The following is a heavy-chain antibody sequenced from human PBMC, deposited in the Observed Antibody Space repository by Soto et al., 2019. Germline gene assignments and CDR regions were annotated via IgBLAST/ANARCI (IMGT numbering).Heavy chain of an antibody. CDR1: GFTFSSYA. Sequence: GGSLRLSCAASGFTFSSYAMSWVRQAPGKGLEWVSGISGSGGITYYADSVMGRFTISRDNSKNTLYLQMNSLRAEDKAVYYCARGHPYSGWYSDDWGQGTLVTVSS. V-gene: IGHV3-23*01. CDR2: ISGSGGIT. D-gene: IGHD6-19*01. J-gene: IGHJ4*02. CDR3: ARGHPYSGWYSDD.